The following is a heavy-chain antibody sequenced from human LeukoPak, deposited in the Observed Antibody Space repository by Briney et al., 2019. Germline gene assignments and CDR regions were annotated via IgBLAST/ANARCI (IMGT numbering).Heavy chain of an antibody. CDR2: ISPNNGDT. Sequence: GASVKVSCKASGYTFTSYGISWVRQAPGQGLEWLGWISPNNGDTNYAREFQGRATMTTDTSTSTAYLELRSLSSDDTAVYYCARDQASYDFWSDYYRGAGYDHWGQGTLVTVSS. D-gene: IGHD3-3*01. V-gene: IGHV1-18*01. J-gene: IGHJ4*02. CDR3: ARDQASYDFWSDYYRGAGYDH. CDR1: GYTFTSYG.